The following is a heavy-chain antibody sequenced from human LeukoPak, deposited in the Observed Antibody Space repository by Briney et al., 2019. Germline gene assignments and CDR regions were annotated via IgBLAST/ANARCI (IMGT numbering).Heavy chain of an antibody. D-gene: IGHD1-20*01. Sequence: GGSLRLSCAASGFTFSQYNMIWVRQAPGKGLEWVSYISRSGTTIYYSDSVKGRFTISRDNAKNSVYLQMNSLRAEDTAVYYCARNPFDITGNFYFDDWGQGTLVTVSS. CDR3: ARNPFDITGNFYFDD. CDR1: GFTFSQYN. CDR2: ISRSGTTI. V-gene: IGHV3-48*01. J-gene: IGHJ4*02.